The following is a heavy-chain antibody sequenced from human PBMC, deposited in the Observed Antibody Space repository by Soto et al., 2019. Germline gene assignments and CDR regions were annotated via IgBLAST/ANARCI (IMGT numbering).Heavy chain of an antibody. Sequence: GXTVKVSCTASGYPFTSYGIGWVRQAPGQGLEWMGWISAYNGNTNYAQKLQGRVTMTTDTSTSTAYMELRSLRSDDTAVYYCERAWVNWFDPWGQGTLVTVSS. J-gene: IGHJ5*02. CDR3: ERAWVNWFDP. CDR2: ISAYNGNT. CDR1: GYPFTSYG. V-gene: IGHV1-18*04.